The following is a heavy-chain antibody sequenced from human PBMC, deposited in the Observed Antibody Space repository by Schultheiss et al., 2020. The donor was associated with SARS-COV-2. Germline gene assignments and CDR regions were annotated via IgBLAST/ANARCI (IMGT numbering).Heavy chain of an antibody. D-gene: IGHD6-13*01. CDR1: GFTFSSYW. CDR3: ARVGESSSWGYFDY. CDR2: IWYDGSNK. V-gene: IGHV3-33*08. Sequence: GGSLRLSCAASGFTFSSYWMHWVRQAPGKGLVWVAVIWYDGSNKYYADSVKGRFTISRDNSKNTLYLQMNSLRAEDTAVYYCARVGESSSWGYFDYWGQGTLVTVSS. J-gene: IGHJ4*02.